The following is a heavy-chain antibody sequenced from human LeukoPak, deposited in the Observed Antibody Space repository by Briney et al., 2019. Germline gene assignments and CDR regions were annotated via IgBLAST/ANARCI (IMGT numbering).Heavy chain of an antibody. CDR1: GFTFSDYY. CDR2: IDIDGSNT. Sequence: GGSLRLSCAASGFTFSDYYMSWIRQAPGKGLVWVSRIDIDGSNTAYADSVKGRFTISRDNAKNTLYLQMNSLRAEDTAVYYCTRGGTTLDYWGQGTLVTVSS. J-gene: IGHJ4*02. CDR3: TRGGTTLDY. V-gene: IGHV3-74*01. D-gene: IGHD1-7*01.